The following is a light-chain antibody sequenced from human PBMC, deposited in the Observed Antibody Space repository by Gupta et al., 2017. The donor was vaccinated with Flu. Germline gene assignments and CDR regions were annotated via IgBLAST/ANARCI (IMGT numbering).Light chain of an antibody. V-gene: IGKV1-17*01. CDR1: QGVKND. J-gene: IGKJ5*01. CDR3: REQNSYPIT. CDR2: AAS. Sequence: DIQMTQSPSSLSASVGDRVTITCRASQGVKNDLAWYHQKPGKAPKRLIYAASSLQSGVPSRFSGSGSGTEFTLTISSLQPEDFATYYCREQNSYPITFGQGTRLEIK.